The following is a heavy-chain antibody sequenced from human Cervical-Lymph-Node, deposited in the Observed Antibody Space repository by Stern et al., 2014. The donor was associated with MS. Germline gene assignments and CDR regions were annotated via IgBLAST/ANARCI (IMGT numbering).Heavy chain of an antibody. CDR1: GFSLTTTGMC. Sequence: QVTLRESGPALVKPTQTLTLTCTFSGFSLTTTGMCVSWIRQPPGKALEWLARLDWDDDKYFNTSLKTRLSISKDTSKNQVVLTMTNMDPVDTATYYCARFRRSGSEARNWFDRWGQGTLVTVSS. V-gene: IGHV2-70*15. D-gene: IGHD3-3*01. CDR2: LDWDDDK. J-gene: IGHJ5*02. CDR3: ARFRRSGSEARNWFDR.